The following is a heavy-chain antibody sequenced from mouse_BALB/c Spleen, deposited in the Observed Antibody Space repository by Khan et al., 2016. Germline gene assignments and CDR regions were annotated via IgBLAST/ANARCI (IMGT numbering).Heavy chain of an antibody. Sequence: EVQLQESGAELVKPGASVKLSCTASGFNIKDTYIHWVKLRPERGLEWIGMIDPAKVNTKYDPKFQGKATITADTSSNTAYLQLSILTSEDSAIFYCCKDYGYLYWAMDYWGQGTSVTVSS. J-gene: IGHJ4*01. V-gene: IGHV14-3*02. CDR2: IDPAKVNT. CDR1: GFNIKDTY. D-gene: IGHD2-2*01. CDR3: CKDYGYLYWAMDY.